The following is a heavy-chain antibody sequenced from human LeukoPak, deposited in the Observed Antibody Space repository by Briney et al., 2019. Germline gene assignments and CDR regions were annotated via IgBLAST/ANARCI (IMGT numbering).Heavy chain of an antibody. Sequence: SETLSLTCTVSGGSISSYYWSWIRQPPGKGLEWIGRISPTSGSTDYNPSLKSRVTISVDTSKNQFSLKLSSVTAADTAVYYCARRLGYCSSTSCLAWFDPWGQGTLVTVSS. J-gene: IGHJ5*02. CDR2: ISPTSGST. V-gene: IGHV4-4*07. CDR3: ARRLGYCSSTSCLAWFDP. CDR1: GGSISSYY. D-gene: IGHD2-2*01.